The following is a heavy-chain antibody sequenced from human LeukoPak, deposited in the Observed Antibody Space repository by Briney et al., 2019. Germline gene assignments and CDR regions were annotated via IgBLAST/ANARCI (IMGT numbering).Heavy chain of an antibody. D-gene: IGHD1-14*01. CDR3: AKPGGFFLYYMDV. CDR2: IDHSGGT. Sequence: PSETLSLTCAVSGGPFSGYYWTWIRQSPGKGLEWIGEIDHSGGTHNNPSLRSRVNISVDTSKSQFSLKLTSVTAADTGVYYCAKPGGFFLYYMDVWGKGTTVTVSS. J-gene: IGHJ6*03. V-gene: IGHV4-34*01. CDR1: GGPFSGYY.